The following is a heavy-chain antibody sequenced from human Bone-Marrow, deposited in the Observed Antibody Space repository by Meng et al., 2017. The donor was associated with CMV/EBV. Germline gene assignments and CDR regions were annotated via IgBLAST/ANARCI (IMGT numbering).Heavy chain of an antibody. D-gene: IGHD2-2*01. CDR3: ARGAQISSTNCYYFDY. Sequence: SETLSLTCTVSGGSISSSSYYWGWIRQPPGKGLEWIGSIYYSGSTYYNPSLKSRVTISVDTSKNQFSLKLSSVTAADTAVYYCARGAQISSTNCYYFDYWGQGTLVTVAS. V-gene: IGHV4-39*07. CDR2: IYYSGST. CDR1: GGSISSSSYY. J-gene: IGHJ4*02.